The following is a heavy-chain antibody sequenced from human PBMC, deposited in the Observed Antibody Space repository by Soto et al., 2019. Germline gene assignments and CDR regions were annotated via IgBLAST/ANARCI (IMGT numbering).Heavy chain of an antibody. V-gene: IGHV4-4*02. CDR3: AQFPFYGYISSLDY. J-gene: IGHJ4*02. Sequence: QVQLQESGPGLVKPSETLSLTCDVSGGSISTGGWWSWVRQPPGKGLEWIGQISQSGTTNYNPSLESRVTMSMDKSKNQCSLHLTAVTAADTAVYFCAQFPFYGYISSLDYWGPGTLVTVSS. CDR1: GGSISTGGW. D-gene: IGHD4-17*01. CDR2: ISQSGTT.